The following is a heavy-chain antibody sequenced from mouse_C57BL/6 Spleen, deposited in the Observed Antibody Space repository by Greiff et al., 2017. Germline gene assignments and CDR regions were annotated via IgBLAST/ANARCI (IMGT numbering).Heavy chain of an antibody. Sequence: EVKLQESGPELVKPGASVKISCKASGYSFTGYYMNWVKQSPEKSLEWIGEINPSTGGTTYNQKFKAKATLTVDKSSSTAYMQLKSLTSEDSAVYYGARGSYYDYGETYYAMDDRGQGTSVTAAS. V-gene: IGHV1-42*01. CDR2: INPSTGGT. J-gene: IGHJ4*01. CDR3: ARGSYYDYGETYYAMDD. D-gene: IGHD2-4*01. CDR1: GYSFTGYY.